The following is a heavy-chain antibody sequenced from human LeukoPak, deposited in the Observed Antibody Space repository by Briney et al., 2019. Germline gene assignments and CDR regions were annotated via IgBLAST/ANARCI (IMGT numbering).Heavy chain of an antibody. J-gene: IGHJ4*02. CDR2: ICYSGNT. CDR3: ARATPNYSSSYRYYFDY. CDR1: GGSMSSSTCY. D-gene: IGHD6-13*01. Sequence: PSETLSLTCTVSGGSMSSSTCYWGWIRQPPGKGLEWIGTICYSGNTFYNPSLQSRVTISVDTSKNQFSLKLSSVTAADTAVYYCARATPNYSSSYRYYFDYWGQGTLVTVSS. V-gene: IGHV4-39*07.